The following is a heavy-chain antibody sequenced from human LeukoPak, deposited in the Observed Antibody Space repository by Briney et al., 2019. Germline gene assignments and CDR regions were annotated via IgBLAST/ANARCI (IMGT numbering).Heavy chain of an antibody. CDR2: ISHEGSSQ. CDR3: ARTREQWQVLDY. V-gene: IGHV3-30*03. J-gene: IGHJ4*02. CDR1: GFIFRNYW. Sequence: GGSLRLSCAVSGFIFRNYWMGWVRQAPGKGLEWVAVISHEGSSQYYADSVKGRFTISRDNSKNMVYLQMNSLRDEDTAVYYCARTREQWQVLDYWGQGTLVTVSS. D-gene: IGHD6-19*01.